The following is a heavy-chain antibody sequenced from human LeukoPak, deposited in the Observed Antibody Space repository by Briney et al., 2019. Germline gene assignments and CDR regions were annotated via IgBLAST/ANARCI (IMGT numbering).Heavy chain of an antibody. J-gene: IGHJ4*02. CDR1: GGSISSYY. Sequence: SETLSLTCTVSGGSISSYYWSWIRQPPGKGLEWIGYIYYSGSTNYNPSLKSRVTISVDTSKNQFSLKLTSVTAADTAVYCCARWPANLANFDYWGQGTLVTVSS. CDR3: ARWPANLANFDY. D-gene: IGHD4/OR15-4a*01. CDR2: IYYSGST. V-gene: IGHV4-59*08.